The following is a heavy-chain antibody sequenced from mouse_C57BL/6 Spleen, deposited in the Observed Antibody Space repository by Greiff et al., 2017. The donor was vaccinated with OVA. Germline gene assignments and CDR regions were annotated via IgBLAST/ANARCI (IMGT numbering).Heavy chain of an antibody. D-gene: IGHD2-1*01. CDR1: GYTFTDYY. CDR2: IYPGSGNT. V-gene: IGHV1-76*01. CDR3: ARGGNYDGWY. J-gene: IGHJ2*01. Sequence: QVQLQQSGAELVRPGASVKLSCKASGYTFTDYYINWVKQRPGQGLEWIARIYPGSGNTYYNEKFKGKATLTAEKSSSTAYMQLSSLTSEDSAVYFCARGGNYDGWYWGQGTTLTVSS.